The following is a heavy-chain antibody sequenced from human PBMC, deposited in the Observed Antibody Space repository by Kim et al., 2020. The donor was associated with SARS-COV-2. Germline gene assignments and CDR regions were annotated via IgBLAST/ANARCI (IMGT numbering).Heavy chain of an antibody. D-gene: IGHD3-10*02. CDR3: ARAIYYYVNEGGFDP. V-gene: IGHV3-48*03. Sequence: DSVKGRFTISRDNAKNSLYLQMNSLRAEDTAVYYCARAIYYYVNEGGFDPWGQGTLVTVSS. J-gene: IGHJ5*02.